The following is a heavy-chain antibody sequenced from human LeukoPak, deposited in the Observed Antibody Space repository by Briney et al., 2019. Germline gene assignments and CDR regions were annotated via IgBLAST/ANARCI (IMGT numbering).Heavy chain of an antibody. CDR3: ARGDSGDYYYYGMDV. CDR1: GFTFSSYS. CDR2: ISSSSSYI. V-gene: IGHV3-21*01. D-gene: IGHD3-10*01. Sequence: GGSLRLSCAASGFTFSSYSMNWVRQAPGKGLEWVSSISSSSSYIYYADSVKGRFTISRDNAKDSLYLQMNSLRAEDTAVYYCARGDSGDYYYYGMDVWGQGTTVTVSS. J-gene: IGHJ6*02.